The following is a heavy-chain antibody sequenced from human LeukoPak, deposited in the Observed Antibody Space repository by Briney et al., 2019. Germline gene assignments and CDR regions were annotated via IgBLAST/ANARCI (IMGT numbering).Heavy chain of an antibody. CDR3: ATEYSSSWQMGVYYYYGMDV. D-gene: IGHD6-13*01. Sequence: SETLSLTCTVSGGSISSYYWSWIRQPPGKGLEWIGYIYYSGSTNYNPSLKSRVTISVDTSKNQFSLKLSSVTAADTAVYYCATEYSSSWQMGVYYYYGMDVWGQGTTVTVSS. CDR2: IYYSGST. CDR1: GGSISSYY. V-gene: IGHV4-59*12. J-gene: IGHJ6*02.